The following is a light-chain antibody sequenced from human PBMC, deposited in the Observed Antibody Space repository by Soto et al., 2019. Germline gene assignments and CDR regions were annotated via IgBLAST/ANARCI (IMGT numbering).Light chain of an antibody. J-gene: IGKJ1*01. Sequence: EIVLTQSPGTLSLSPGERATLSCRASQSLTNNYFAWYQQKPGRALRLLIDGASTRATGIPDRFSGSGSGTDSTITISRLEPEDVAVYYCQQYEAVVTFGQGTKVEI. CDR3: QQYEAVVT. CDR1: QSLTNNY. CDR2: GAS. V-gene: IGKV3-20*01.